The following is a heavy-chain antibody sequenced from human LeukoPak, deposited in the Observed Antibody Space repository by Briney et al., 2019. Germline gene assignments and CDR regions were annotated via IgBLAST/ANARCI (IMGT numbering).Heavy chain of an antibody. CDR2: IYDSGST. V-gene: IGHV4-59*08. CDR1: GGSISSYY. Sequence: SETLSLTCTFSGGSISSYYWSWIRQPPGKGLEWIGYIYDSGSTNYNPSLKSRVTISLDTSKKQFSLKLTSVTATGTAVFYCARHYYGSGSSPMDVWGQGTTVTVSS. CDR3: ARHYYGSGSSPMDV. D-gene: IGHD3-10*01. J-gene: IGHJ6*02.